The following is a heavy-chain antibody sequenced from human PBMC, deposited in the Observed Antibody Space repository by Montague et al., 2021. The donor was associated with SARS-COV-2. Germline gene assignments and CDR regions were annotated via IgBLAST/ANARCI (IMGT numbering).Heavy chain of an antibody. V-gene: IGHV4-39*01. CDR2: IYYNGNT. CDR3: ARSKMSGSYY. D-gene: IGHD1-26*01. CDR1: GGSISSSGLF. Sequence: SETLSLTCIVPGGSISSSGLFWVWLRHPPGKGLEWIGKIYYNGNTYYNPSLKSRVTISADMSKNQFSLRLTSVIAADTALYYCARSKMSGSYYWGQGTLVTVSS. J-gene: IGHJ4*02.